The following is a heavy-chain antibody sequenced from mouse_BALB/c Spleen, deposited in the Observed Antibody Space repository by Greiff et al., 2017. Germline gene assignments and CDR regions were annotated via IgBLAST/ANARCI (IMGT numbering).Heavy chain of an antibody. V-gene: IGHV1S29*02. Sequence: VQLQQSGPELEKPGASVKISCKASGYTFTDYNMHWVKQSHGKSLEWIGYIYPYNGGTGYNQKFKSKATLTVDNSSSTAYMELRSLTSEDSAVYYCTTHLYYEGHFDYWGQGTTLTVSS. CDR3: TTHLYYEGHFDY. CDR1: GYTFTDYN. J-gene: IGHJ2*01. D-gene: IGHD2-4*01. CDR2: IYPYNGGT.